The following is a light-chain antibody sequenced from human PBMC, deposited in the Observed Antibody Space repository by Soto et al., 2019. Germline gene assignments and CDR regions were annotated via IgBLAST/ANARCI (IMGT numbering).Light chain of an antibody. CDR2: AAS. J-gene: IGKJ3*01. V-gene: IGKV1-27*01. CDR3: QKYSSVPV. Sequence: DIQMTQSPTSLSASVGDRVTITCRASQGIRNFVAWYQQKPGKAPKLLIYAASTLQSGVPSRFSGSGSGTDFTLTINSLQPEDVATYYRQKYSSVPVFGPGTKVEIK. CDR1: QGIRNF.